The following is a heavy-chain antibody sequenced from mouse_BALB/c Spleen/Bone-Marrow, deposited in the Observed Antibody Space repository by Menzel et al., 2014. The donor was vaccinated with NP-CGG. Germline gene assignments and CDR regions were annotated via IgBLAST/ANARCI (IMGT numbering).Heavy chain of an antibody. Sequence: EVKLVESGGGLVQPGGSRKLSCAASGFTFSSFGMHWVRQAPEKGLEWVAYISSGSSTIYYEDTVKGRFTISRDNTKNTLFLQMTSLRSEDTAMYYCARAGMDYWGQGTSVTVSS. CDR1: GFTFSSFG. V-gene: IGHV5-17*02. J-gene: IGHJ4*01. CDR3: ARAGMDY. CDR2: ISSGSSTI. D-gene: IGHD3-3*01.